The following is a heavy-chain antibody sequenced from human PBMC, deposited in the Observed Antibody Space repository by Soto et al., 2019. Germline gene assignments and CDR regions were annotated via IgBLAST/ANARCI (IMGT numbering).Heavy chain of an antibody. CDR1: GFTFRDHY. CDR2: SRNKDHAYST. CDR3: VRGYRGFDY. Sequence: EVQLVESGGGLVQPGGSLRLSCAVSGFTFRDHYMDWVRQAPGKGLEWVGRSRNKDHAYSTEYAASVKGRFTISRDDSDNSLCLHMNSLKTEDRAVYYCVRGYRGFDYCGQGSPVTVSS. J-gene: IGHJ4*02. D-gene: IGHD3-10*01. V-gene: IGHV3-72*01.